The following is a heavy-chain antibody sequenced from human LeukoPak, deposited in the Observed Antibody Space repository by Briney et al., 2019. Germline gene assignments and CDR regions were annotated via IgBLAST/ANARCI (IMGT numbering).Heavy chain of an antibody. J-gene: IGHJ2*01. V-gene: IGHV4-31*03. Sequence: ASETLSLTCTVSGGSISSGGYYWSWIRQHPGKGLEWIGYIYYSGSTCYNPSLKSRVTISVDTSKNQFSLKLSSVTAADTAVYYCAREMYYYDSSGYQEMRYFDLWGRGTLVTVSS. D-gene: IGHD3-22*01. CDR2: IYYSGST. CDR3: AREMYYYDSSGYQEMRYFDL. CDR1: GGSISSGGYY.